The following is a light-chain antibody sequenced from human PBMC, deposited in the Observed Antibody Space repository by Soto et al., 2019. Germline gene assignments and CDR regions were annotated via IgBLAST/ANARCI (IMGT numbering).Light chain of an antibody. J-gene: IGLJ3*02. CDR3: SSYTSSSTVV. V-gene: IGLV2-14*01. Sequence: QSAPTQPASVSGSPGQSITISCTGTSSDVGGYNYVSWFQHHPGKAPKLLIYEVSNRPSGVSNRFSGSKSGNTASLTISGLQAEDEAAYYCSSYTSSSTVVFGGGTQLTVL. CDR1: SSDVGGYNY. CDR2: EVS.